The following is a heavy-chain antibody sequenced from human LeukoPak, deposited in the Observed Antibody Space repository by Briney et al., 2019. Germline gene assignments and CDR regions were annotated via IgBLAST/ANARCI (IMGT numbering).Heavy chain of an antibody. D-gene: IGHD2-2*01. Sequence: ASVKVSCKASGYTFTSYGISWVRQAPGQGLEWMGWISAYNGNTNYAQKLQGRVTMTTDTSTSTAYMELRSLRSDDTAVYYCATRGKDIVVVPAATSAFDIWGQGTMVTVSS. CDR1: GYTFTSYG. J-gene: IGHJ3*02. CDR3: ATRGKDIVVVPAATSAFDI. CDR2: ISAYNGNT. V-gene: IGHV1-18*01.